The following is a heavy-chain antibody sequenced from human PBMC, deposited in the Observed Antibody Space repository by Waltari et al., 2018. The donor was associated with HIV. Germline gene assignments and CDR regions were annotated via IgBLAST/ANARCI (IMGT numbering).Heavy chain of an antibody. V-gene: IGHV4-39*07. CDR2: IYYSGRT. Sequence: QLQLQESGPGLVKPSETLSLTCSVSGGSINSSSYYWGWIRQPPGKGLEWIGSIYYSGRTHHNPSLKSRVIILVETSKNQFSLKLSSVTAADTAIYYCARGRQLYFGDTHWFDPWGQGTLVTVSS. D-gene: IGHD3-10*01. J-gene: IGHJ5*02. CDR1: GGSINSSSYY. CDR3: ARGRQLYFGDTHWFDP.